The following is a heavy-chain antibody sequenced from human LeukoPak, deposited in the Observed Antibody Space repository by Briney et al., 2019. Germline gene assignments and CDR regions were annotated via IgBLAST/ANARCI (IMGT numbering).Heavy chain of an antibody. CDR3: ARRVGSSDCFDY. CDR2: VYHGGSS. J-gene: IGHJ4*02. CDR1: GYSISSGFY. V-gene: IGHV4-38-2*02. Sequence: SETLSLTCTVSGYSISSGFYWGWIRQPPGKGLQWIGNVYHGGSSYYNPSLKSRVTISVDTSKNQFSLNLYSVTAADTAVYYCARRVGSSDCFDYWGQGTLVTVSS. D-gene: IGHD6-6*01.